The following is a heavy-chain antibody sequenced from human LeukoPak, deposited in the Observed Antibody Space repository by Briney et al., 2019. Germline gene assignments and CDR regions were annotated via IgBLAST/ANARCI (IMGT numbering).Heavy chain of an antibody. D-gene: IGHD6-19*01. Sequence: PGGSLRLSCVVSGFTFTRYAMTWVRQAPGRGLEWVSTITGDGDGAYYPDSVKGRFTTSRDNAKNTLYLQMNSLRADDTAVYYCAKESSSRGWYGPDYWGQGTLVTVSS. V-gene: IGHV3-23*01. CDR3: AKESSSRGWYGPDY. CDR2: ITGDGDGA. J-gene: IGHJ4*02. CDR1: GFTFTRYA.